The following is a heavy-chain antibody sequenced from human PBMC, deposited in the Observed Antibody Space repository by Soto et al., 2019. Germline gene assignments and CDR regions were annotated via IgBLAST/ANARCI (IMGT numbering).Heavy chain of an antibody. CDR1: GFTFSTYA. D-gene: IGHD3-3*01. CDR2: ISSSGDAT. J-gene: IGHJ6*02. CDR3: AKNGDFWSWGMDV. Sequence: GGSLRLSCAASGFTFSTYAMTWVRQAPGKGLEWVSIISSSGDATYYLDSVKGRFTISRDNSRNTLNLQMNSLRAEDTAVYYCAKNGDFWSWGMDVWGLGTTGTV. V-gene: IGHV3-23*01.